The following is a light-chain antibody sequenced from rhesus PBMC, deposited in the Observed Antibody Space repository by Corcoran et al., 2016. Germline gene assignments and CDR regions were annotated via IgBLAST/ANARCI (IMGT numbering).Light chain of an antibody. CDR3: QQYNSFPYS. V-gene: IGKV1-25*02. J-gene: IGKJ2*01. CDR2: DAT. CDR1: QVISTY. Sequence: DIQMTQSPSSVSASVGDRVTITCRASQVISTYLAWYQQKQGKTPKLLLYDATALQPGFPSRFSGIGSGTDFTLIISSLQPEDFATYYCQQYNSFPYSFGQGTKVEIK.